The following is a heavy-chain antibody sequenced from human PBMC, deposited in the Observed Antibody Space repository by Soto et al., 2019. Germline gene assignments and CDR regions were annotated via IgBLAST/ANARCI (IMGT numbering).Heavy chain of an antibody. CDR3: ARDREARAQGVTIFDDAFDI. CDR2: ISSSSSYI. D-gene: IGHD3-3*01. J-gene: IGHJ3*02. CDR1: GFTFSSYS. Sequence: GGSLRLSCAASGFTFSSYSMNWVRQAPGKGLEWVSSISSSSSYIYYADSVKGRFTISRDNAKNSLYLQMNSLRAEDTAVYYCARDREARAQGVTIFDDAFDIWGQGTMVTVSS. V-gene: IGHV3-21*01.